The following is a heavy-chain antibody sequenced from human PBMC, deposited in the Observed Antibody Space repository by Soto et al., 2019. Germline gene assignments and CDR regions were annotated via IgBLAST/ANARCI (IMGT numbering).Heavy chain of an antibody. J-gene: IGHJ4*02. CDR2: ISSSSSYI. V-gene: IGHV3-21*04. Sequence: PGGSLRLSCAASGFTFSSYSMNWVRQAPGKGLEWVSSISSSSSYIYYADSVKGRFTISRDNSKNTLYLQMNSLRAEDTAVYYCAKGREYCSGGSCYPLPFDYWGQGTLVTVSS. D-gene: IGHD2-15*01. CDR3: AKGREYCSGGSCYPLPFDY. CDR1: GFTFSSYS.